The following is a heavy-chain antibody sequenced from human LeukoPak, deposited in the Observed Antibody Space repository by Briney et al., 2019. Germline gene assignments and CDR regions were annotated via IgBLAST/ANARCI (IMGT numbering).Heavy chain of an antibody. CDR1: GFTFDDYA. J-gene: IGHJ4*02. D-gene: IGHD3-16*01. CDR3: VKGGEDAAMAPNS. V-gene: IGHV3-43D*04. CDR2: VRRDDGRT. Sequence: GSLRLSCAASGFTFDDYAMHWVRQPPGKGLEWISLVRRDDGRTFYAGSVRGRFTISRDNRKNSLFLQMTSLRPEDTAFYYCVKGGEDAAMAPNSWGRGTLVIVSS.